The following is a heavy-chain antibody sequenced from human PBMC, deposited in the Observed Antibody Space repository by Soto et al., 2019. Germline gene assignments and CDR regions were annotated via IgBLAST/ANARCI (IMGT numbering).Heavy chain of an antibody. CDR1: GFTFSSYS. CDR3: AKNSLNYCGGDCYDAFDI. V-gene: IGHV3-23*01. CDR2: ISGSGGST. J-gene: IGHJ3*02. D-gene: IGHD2-21*02. Sequence: GGSLRLSCAASGFTFSSYSMNWVRQAPGKGLEWVSAISGSGGSTYYADSVKGRFTISRDNSKNTLYLQMNSLRAEDTAVYYCAKNSLNYCGGDCYDAFDIWGQGTMVTVSS.